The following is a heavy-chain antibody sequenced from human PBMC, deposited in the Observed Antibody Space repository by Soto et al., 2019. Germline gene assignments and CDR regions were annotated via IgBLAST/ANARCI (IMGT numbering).Heavy chain of an antibody. Sequence: QITLKESGPTLVKPTQTLTLTCTFSGFSLSTSGVTVGWIRQPPGKALEWLALIYWDDDKRYSPPLKSRFTIATATSNNQVFLTRTNMYPVDTATYYCAHHHRDYYYGMDVWCQGTTVTVSS. V-gene: IGHV2-5*02. CDR1: GFSLSTSGVT. J-gene: IGHJ6*02. CDR3: AHHHRDYYYGMDV. CDR2: IYWDDDK.